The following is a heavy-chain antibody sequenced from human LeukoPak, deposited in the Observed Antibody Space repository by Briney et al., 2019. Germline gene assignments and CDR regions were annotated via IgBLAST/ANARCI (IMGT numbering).Heavy chain of an antibody. D-gene: IGHD3-22*01. CDR1: GGSISSYY. V-gene: IGHV4-59*05. CDR3: ARHAYYYDSSGYLDY. J-gene: IGHJ4*02. Sequence: SETLSLTCTVSGGSISSYYWSWIRQPAGKGLEWIGRIYYSGSTYYNPSLKSRVTISVDTSKNQFSLKLSSVTAADTAVYYCARHAYYYDSSGYLDYWGQGTLVTVSS. CDR2: IYYSGST.